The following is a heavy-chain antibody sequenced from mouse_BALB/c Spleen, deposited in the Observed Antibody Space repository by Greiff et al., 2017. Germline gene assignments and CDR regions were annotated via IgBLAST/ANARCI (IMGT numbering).Heavy chain of an antibody. D-gene: IGHD2-1*01. V-gene: IGHV5-12-1*01. CDR2: ISSGGGST. CDR1: GFAFSSYD. J-gene: IGHJ4*01. CDR3: ARRNYLYYAMDY. Sequence: DVMLVESGGGLVKPGGSLKLSCAASGFAFSSYDMSWVRQTPEKRLEWVAYISSGGGSTYYPDTVKGRFTISRDNAKNTLYLQMSSLKSEDTAMYYCARRNYLYYAMDYWGQGTSVTVSS.